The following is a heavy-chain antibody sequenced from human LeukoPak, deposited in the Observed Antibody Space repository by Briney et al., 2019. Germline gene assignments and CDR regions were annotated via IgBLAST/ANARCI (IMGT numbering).Heavy chain of an antibody. Sequence: GRSLRLSCAASGFTFSSYGMHWVRQAPGKGLEWVAVISYDGSNKYYADSVKGRFTISRDNSKNTLYLQMNSLRAEDTAVYYCAREAGEPDLNFDYWGQGTLVTVSS. CDR2: ISYDGSNK. J-gene: IGHJ4*02. CDR3: AREAGEPDLNFDY. CDR1: GFTFSSYG. D-gene: IGHD1-14*01. V-gene: IGHV3-30*03.